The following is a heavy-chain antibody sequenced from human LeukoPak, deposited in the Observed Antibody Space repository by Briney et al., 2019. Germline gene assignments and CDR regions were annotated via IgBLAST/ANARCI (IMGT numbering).Heavy chain of an antibody. Sequence: ASVKVSCKVSGYTFTDYYMHWVQQAPGKGLEWMGLVDPEDGDTIYAETFQGRVTITADTSTDTAYMELSSLRSEDTAVYYCATLGVTDIVVVPAAIQDGDYWGQGTLVTVSS. J-gene: IGHJ4*02. CDR3: ATLGVTDIVVVPAAIQDGDY. CDR1: GYTFTDYY. CDR2: VDPEDGDT. V-gene: IGHV1-69-2*01. D-gene: IGHD2-2*02.